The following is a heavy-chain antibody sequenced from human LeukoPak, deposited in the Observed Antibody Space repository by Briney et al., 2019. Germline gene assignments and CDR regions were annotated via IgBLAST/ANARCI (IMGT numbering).Heavy chain of an antibody. CDR1: GYTFTSYG. J-gene: IGHJ4*02. D-gene: IGHD3-10*01. V-gene: IGHV1-8*02. CDR2: MNPNSGNT. Sequence: GASVKVSCKASGYTFTSYGISWVRQATGQGLEWMGWMNPNSGNTGYAQKFQGRVTMTRNTSISTAYMELSSLRSEDTAVYYCASRPMVRGVATAVDYWGQGTLVTVSS. CDR3: ASRPMVRGVATAVDY.